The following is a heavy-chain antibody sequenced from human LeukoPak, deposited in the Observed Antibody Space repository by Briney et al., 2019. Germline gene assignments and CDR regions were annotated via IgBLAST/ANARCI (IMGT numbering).Heavy chain of an antibody. V-gene: IGHV3-23*01. CDR1: GFIFSSYS. J-gene: IGHJ4*02. CDR3: AKDVSYGMAFDY. CDR2: ISGSGGST. Sequence: GGSLRLSCAASGFIFSSYSMNWVRQAPGKGLEWVSAISGSGGSTYYADSVKGRFTISRDNSKNTLYLQMNSLRAEDTAVYYCAKDVSYGMAFDYWGQGTLVTVSS. D-gene: IGHD4-17*01.